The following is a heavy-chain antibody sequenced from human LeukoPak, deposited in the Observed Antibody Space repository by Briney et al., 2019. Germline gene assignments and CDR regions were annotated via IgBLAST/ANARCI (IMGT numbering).Heavy chain of an antibody. CDR1: GFTFSRHS. Sequence: GGSLRLSCAGSGFTFSRHSMNWVRQAPGKGLEWVSSISTSSSYIYYADSVKGRFTISRDNAKKSLNLQMNSLRAEDTAVYYCARDLGQYYDTSDNWFDPWGQGTLVTVSS. CDR3: ARDLGQYYDTSDNWFDP. D-gene: IGHD3-22*01. J-gene: IGHJ5*02. CDR2: ISTSSSYI. V-gene: IGHV3-21*01.